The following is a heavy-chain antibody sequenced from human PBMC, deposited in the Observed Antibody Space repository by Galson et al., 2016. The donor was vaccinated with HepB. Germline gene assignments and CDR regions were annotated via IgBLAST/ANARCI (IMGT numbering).Heavy chain of an antibody. D-gene: IGHD1-7*01. V-gene: IGHV4-34*01. CDR1: VESFSGFH. CDR2: INHSGTT. CDR3: ARGRAGKTGTFYYFDY. J-gene: IGHJ4*02. Sequence: SETLSLTCAVYVESFSGFHWSWIRQPPGKGLEWVGEINHSGTTNCNTSLNSRVTISVDTSKNQFSLKLTSLTAADTAIYYLARGRAGKTGTFYYFDYWGLGTLVTVSP.